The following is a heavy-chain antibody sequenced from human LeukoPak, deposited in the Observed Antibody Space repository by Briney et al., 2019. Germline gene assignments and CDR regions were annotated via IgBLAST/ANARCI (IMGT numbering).Heavy chain of an antibody. D-gene: IGHD3-3*01. CDR2: IIPIFGTA. CDR1: GGTFSSYA. V-gene: IGHV1-69*05. Sequence: SVKVSCKASGGTFSSYAISWVRQAPGQGLEWMGGIIPIFGTANYAQKFQDRLTMTTDTSTSTAYLEVRSLRYDDTAIYYCQRITIFGVIIDFDYWGQGTLVTVSS. J-gene: IGHJ4*02. CDR3: QRITIFGVIIDFDY.